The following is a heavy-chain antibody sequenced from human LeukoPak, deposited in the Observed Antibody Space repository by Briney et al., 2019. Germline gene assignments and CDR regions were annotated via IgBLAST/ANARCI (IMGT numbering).Heavy chain of an antibody. J-gene: IGHJ5*02. Sequence: ASVKLSCKASGGTFSSYAISWVRQAPGKGLEWMGGIIPIFGTANYADKFQGRVTITADKSTSTAYMELSSLRSEDTAVYYCAREVKRIAVGGTGWFDPWGQGTLVTVSS. D-gene: IGHD6-19*01. CDR1: GGTFSSYA. CDR3: AREVKRIAVGGTGWFDP. V-gene: IGHV1-69*06. CDR2: IIPIFGTA.